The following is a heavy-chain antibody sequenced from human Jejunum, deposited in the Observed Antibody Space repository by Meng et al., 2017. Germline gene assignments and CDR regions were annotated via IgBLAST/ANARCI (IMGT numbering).Heavy chain of an antibody. D-gene: IGHD1-1*01. Sequence: QVPCVVSVVGALCPWSSLRCSVETAGLTFSNHGRYWDRTASGHVFEWVSTITPDCGHHYCADFAKGWFTISRHYSMNTLSLQINSLIADDTVVYYCAKTHWLDYWGQGTLVTVSS. CDR3: AKTHWLDY. CDR1: GLTFSNHG. CDR2: ITPDCGHH. V-gene: IGHV3-NL1*01. J-gene: IGHJ4*02.